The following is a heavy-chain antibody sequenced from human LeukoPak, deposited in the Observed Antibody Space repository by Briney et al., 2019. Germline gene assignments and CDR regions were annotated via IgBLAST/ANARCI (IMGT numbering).Heavy chain of an antibody. CDR1: GYTFSSYD. V-gene: IGHV1-8*03. Sequence: GASVKVSCKASGYTFSSYDINWVRQAAGQGLEWMGWMNPKTGNTGLSQKFQGRVTITRDTSISTAYMELRSLRSDDTAVYYCARGGYDPTLDAFDIWGQGTMVTVSS. CDR3: ARGGYDPTLDAFDI. J-gene: IGHJ3*02. D-gene: IGHD5-12*01. CDR2: MNPKTGNT.